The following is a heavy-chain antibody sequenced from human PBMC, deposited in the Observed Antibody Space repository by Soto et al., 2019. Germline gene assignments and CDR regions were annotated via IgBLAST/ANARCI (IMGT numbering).Heavy chain of an antibody. Sequence: SETLSLTCNVSGGSISRGDYYWSWIRHPPGKGLDWSGYIYYSGSTYYNPSLKSRVTISVDTSKNQFSLKLSSVTAADTAVYYWARVGGGNSGLAYWGQGTLVTVSS. D-gene: IGHD2-21*02. CDR3: ARVGGGNSGLAY. J-gene: IGHJ4*01. CDR2: IYYSGST. CDR1: GGSISRGDYY. V-gene: IGHV4-30-4*02.